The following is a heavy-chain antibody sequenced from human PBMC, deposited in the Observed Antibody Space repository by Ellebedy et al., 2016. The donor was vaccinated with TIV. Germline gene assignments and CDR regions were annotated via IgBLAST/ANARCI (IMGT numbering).Heavy chain of an antibody. CDR2: IYWNDDK. Sequence: SGPTLVKPTQTLTLTCTFSGFSLSTSGVGVGWIRQPPGKALEWLALIYWNDDKRYSPSLKSRLTITKDTSKNQVVLTMTNMDPVDTATYYCARDVAAPYCSGGSCYYYNWFDPWGQGTLVTVSS. J-gene: IGHJ5*02. D-gene: IGHD2-15*01. CDR1: GFSLSTSGVG. CDR3: ARDVAAPYCSGGSCYYYNWFDP. V-gene: IGHV2-5*01.